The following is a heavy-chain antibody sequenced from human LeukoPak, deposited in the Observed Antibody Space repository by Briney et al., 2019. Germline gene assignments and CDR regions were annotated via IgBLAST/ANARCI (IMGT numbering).Heavy chain of an antibody. J-gene: IGHJ6*03. D-gene: IGHD3-22*01. V-gene: IGHV4-61*02. Sequence: SETLSLTCTVSGGSISSGSYYWSWIRQPAGKGLEWIGRIYTSGSTNYNPSLKSRVTISVDTSKSRFSLKVSSVTAADTAVYYCARDRFDDSSGYYYHYYYYMDVWGKGTTVTVSS. CDR1: GGSISSGSYY. CDR2: IYTSGST. CDR3: ARDRFDDSSGYYYHYYYYMDV.